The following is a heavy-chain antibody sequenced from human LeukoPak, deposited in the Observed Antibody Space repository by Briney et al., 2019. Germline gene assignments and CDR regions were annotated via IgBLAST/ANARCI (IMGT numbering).Heavy chain of an antibody. J-gene: IGHJ4*02. Sequence: QPGGSLRLSCAASGFTFSSYGMHWVRQAPGKGLEWVAVISYDGSNKYYADSVKGRFTISRDNSKNTLYLQMNSLRAEDTAVYYCAKDFERFLEWLPVYYFDYWGQGTLVTVSS. CDR2: ISYDGSNK. D-gene: IGHD3-3*01. V-gene: IGHV3-30*18. CDR1: GFTFSSYG. CDR3: AKDFERFLEWLPVYYFDY.